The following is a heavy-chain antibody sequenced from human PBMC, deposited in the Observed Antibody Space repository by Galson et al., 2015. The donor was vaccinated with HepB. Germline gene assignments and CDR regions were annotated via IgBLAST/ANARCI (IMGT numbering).Heavy chain of an antibody. CDR3: ARGVNFGGGATDWFDP. CDR2: ISNDGRNK. CDR1: GFTLSTYG. Sequence: SLRLSCAASGFTLSTYGMHWVRQAPGKGLEWVAVISNDGRNKNYADSVKGRFTISRDNSKSTLYLQMSSLRAEDTAVYYCARGVNFGGGATDWFDPWGQGTLVAVSS. V-gene: IGHV3-30*03. D-gene: IGHD1-26*01. J-gene: IGHJ5*02.